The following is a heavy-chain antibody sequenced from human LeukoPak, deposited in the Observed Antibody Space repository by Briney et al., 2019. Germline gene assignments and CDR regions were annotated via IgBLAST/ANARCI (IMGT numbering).Heavy chain of an antibody. D-gene: IGHD2-2*01. J-gene: IGHJ5*02. CDR1: GFTFSSYG. CDR3: AKDAQYQPKRWFDP. CDR2: ISGSGGST. Sequence: GGSLRLSCAASGFTFSSYGMSWVRQAPGKGLEWVSGISGSGGSTYYADSVKGRFTISRDNSKNTLYLQMNSLRAEDTAVYYCAKDAQYQPKRWFDPWGQGTLVTVSS. V-gene: IGHV3-23*01.